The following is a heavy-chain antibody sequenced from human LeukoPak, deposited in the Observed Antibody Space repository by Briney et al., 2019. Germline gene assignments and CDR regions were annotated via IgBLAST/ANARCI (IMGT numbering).Heavy chain of an antibody. CDR1: GXXFSXXX. V-gene: IGHV3-30-3*01. D-gene: IGHD3-10*01. J-gene: IGHJ4*02. CDR2: ISYDGSNK. Sequence: LSCAASGXXFSXXXXXWVXXXXXXXXXXVAVISYDGSNKYYADSVKGRFTISRDNSKNTLYLQMNSLRAEDTAVYYCASLLSXXXANVDYWGQGTXXXVSS. CDR3: ASLLSXXXANVDY.